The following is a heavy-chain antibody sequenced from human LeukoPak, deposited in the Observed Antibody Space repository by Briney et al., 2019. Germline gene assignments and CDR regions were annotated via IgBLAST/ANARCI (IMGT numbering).Heavy chain of an antibody. V-gene: IGHV4-31*11. CDR3: ARLKVYSSGSGGTMDV. CDR2: IYFSGNT. Sequence: PSETLSLTCAVSGDSISRHYYYWTWIRQHPVKGLEWIGYIYFSGNTFYNPSLESRVTISVDPSKTRFSLKLNSVTPADTAVYYCARLKVYSSGSGGTMDVWGQGTTVIVSS. CDR1: GDSISRHYYY. D-gene: IGHD3-10*01. J-gene: IGHJ6*02.